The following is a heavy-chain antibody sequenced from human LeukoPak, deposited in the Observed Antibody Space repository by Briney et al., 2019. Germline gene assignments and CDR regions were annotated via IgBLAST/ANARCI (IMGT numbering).Heavy chain of an antibody. CDR3: ARWGDYGDPGGFDY. D-gene: IGHD4-17*01. CDR1: GGSISSYY. CDR2: IYYSGST. J-gene: IGHJ4*02. V-gene: IGHV4-59*01. Sequence: SETLSLTCTVSGGSISSYYWSWIRQPPGKGLEWIGYIYYSGSTNYNPSLKSRVTISVDTSKNQFSLKLSSVTAADTAVYYCARWGDYGDPGGFDYWGQGTPVTVSS.